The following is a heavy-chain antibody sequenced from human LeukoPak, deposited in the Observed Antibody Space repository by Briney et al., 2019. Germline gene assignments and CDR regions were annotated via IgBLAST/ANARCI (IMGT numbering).Heavy chain of an antibody. CDR3: ARGAGPKKLPFDI. V-gene: IGHV3-23*01. D-gene: IGHD4-23*01. CDR2: ISGSGSST. J-gene: IGHJ3*02. CDR1: GFTFSSYA. Sequence: PGGSLRLSCAISGFTFSSYALTWVRQAPGKGLEWVSAISGSGSSTYSADSVKGRFTISRDSSKNTLYLQMNSLRAEDTAVYYCARGAGPKKLPFDIWGQGTMVTVSS.